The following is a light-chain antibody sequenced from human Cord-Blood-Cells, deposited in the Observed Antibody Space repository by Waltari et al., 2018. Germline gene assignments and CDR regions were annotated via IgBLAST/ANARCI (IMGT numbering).Light chain of an antibody. CDR3: QQYYSTPWT. Sequence: DIVMTQYPDSLAASPGETAIIHCKSSQSVLYNTNNKNYLSLYQQKPGQPPTLLIYWTSTRGSGVPDRFSCSGSGTDFTLTISSLQAEDVAGYYCQQYYSTPWTFGQGTKVEIK. CDR2: WTS. J-gene: IGKJ1*01. V-gene: IGKV4-1*01. CDR1: QSVLYNTNNKNY.